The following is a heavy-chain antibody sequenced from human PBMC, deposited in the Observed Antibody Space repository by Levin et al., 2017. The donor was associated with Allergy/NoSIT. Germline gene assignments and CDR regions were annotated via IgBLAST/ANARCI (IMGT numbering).Heavy chain of an antibody. V-gene: IGHV3-21*01. CDR3: GIGVPITFGGVIADY. CDR1: GFTFSSYS. CDR2: ISSSSSYI. J-gene: IGHJ4*02. Sequence: GESLKISCAASGFTFSSYSMNWVRQAPGKGLEWVSSISSSSSYIYYADSVKGRFTISRDNAKNSLYLQMNSLRAEDTAVYYCGIGVPITFGGVIADYWGQGTLVTVSS. D-gene: IGHD3-16*02.